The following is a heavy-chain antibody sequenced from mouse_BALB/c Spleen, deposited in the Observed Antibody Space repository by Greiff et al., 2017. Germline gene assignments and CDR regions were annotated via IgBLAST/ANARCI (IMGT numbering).Heavy chain of an antibody. CDR1: GFSLTSYG. J-gene: IGHJ2*01. D-gene: IGHD2-1*01. CDR2: IWRGGST. V-gene: IGHV2-5-1*01. Sequence: QVQLKESGPSLVQPSQSLSITCTVSGFSLTSYGVHWVRQSPGKGLEWLGVIWRGGSTDYNAAFMSRLSITKDNSKSQVFFKMNSLQADDTAIYYCAKNTDYGNYYFDYWGQGTTLTVAS. CDR3: AKNTDYGNYYFDY.